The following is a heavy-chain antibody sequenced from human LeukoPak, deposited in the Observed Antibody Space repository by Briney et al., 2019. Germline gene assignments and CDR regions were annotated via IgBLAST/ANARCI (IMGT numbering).Heavy chain of an antibody. D-gene: IGHD6-19*01. Sequence: ASVKVSCKASGYTFTGDYMHWVRQAPGQGLEWMGRINPNSGGTNYAQKFQGRVTMTRDTSISTAYMELSRLRSDDTAVYYCARDQRWLVLGWFDPWGQGTLVTVSS. CDR2: INPNSGGT. J-gene: IGHJ5*02. V-gene: IGHV1-2*06. CDR3: ARDQRWLVLGWFDP. CDR1: GYTFTGDY.